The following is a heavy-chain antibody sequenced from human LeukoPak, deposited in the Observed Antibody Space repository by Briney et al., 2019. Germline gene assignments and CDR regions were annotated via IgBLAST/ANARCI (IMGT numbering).Heavy chain of an antibody. CDR2: IYSGGST. V-gene: IGHV3-53*04. D-gene: IGHD5-18*01. CDR1: GFTVSSNY. J-gene: IGHJ4*02. Sequence: PGGSLRLSCAASGFTVSSNYMSWVRQAPGKGLEWVSVIYSGGSTYYADSVKGGFTISRHNSKNTLYLQMNSLRAEDTAVYYCARIKNTAMVKIFDYWGQGTLVTVSS. CDR3: ARIKNTAMVKIFDY.